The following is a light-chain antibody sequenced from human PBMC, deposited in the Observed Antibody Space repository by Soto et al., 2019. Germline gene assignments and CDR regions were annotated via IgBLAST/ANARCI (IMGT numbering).Light chain of an antibody. CDR1: QSVSSN. V-gene: IGKV3-15*01. J-gene: IGKJ1*01. CDR2: GAS. Sequence: EIVMTQSPATLSVSPGERATLSCRASQSVSSNLAWYQQKPGQAPRLLIYGASTRATGIPARFSGSGSGTEFTLTSSSLQYEDFAFYYWQQNNNWPETFGQGTKVEIK. CDR3: QQNNNWPET.